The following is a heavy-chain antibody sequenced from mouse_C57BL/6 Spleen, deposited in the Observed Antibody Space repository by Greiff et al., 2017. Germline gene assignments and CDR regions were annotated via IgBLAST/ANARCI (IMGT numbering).Heavy chain of an antibody. CDR3: ARGNYYDSSYVDY. J-gene: IGHJ2*01. Sequence: EVQLVESGGGLVKPGGSLKLSCAASGFTFSDYGMHWVRQAPEKGLEWVAYISSGSSTIYYAGTVKGRFTISRDNAKNTLFMQMTGLRSEDTAMYYCARGNYYDSSYVDYWGQGTTLTVAS. D-gene: IGHD1-1*01. CDR1: GFTFSDYG. CDR2: ISSGSSTI. V-gene: IGHV5-17*01.